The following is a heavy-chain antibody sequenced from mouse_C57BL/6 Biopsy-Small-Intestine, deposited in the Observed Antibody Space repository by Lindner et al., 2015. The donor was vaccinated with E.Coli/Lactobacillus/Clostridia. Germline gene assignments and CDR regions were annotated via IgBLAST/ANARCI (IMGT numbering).Heavy chain of an antibody. D-gene: IGHD1-1*01. CDR2: ITPGTGGT. J-gene: IGHJ4*01. Sequence: VQLQESGPELVKPGASVKISCKASGYSFTDYYIHWIKQSPEKSLEWIGEITPGTGGTIYNQKFRAKATLTVDTSSTTAYVQLKGLTSEDSAVYYCARGRYTSDPYYFALDYWGQGTSVTVSS. CDR1: GYSFTDYY. CDR3: ARGRYTSDPYYFALDY. V-gene: IGHV1-42*01.